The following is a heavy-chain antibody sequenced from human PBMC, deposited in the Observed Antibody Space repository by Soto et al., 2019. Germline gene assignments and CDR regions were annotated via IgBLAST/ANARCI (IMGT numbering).Heavy chain of an antibody. CDR1: GFTFDDYG. CDR3: ARVIEYSSSSRQDYYYYYMDV. CDR2: INWNGGST. J-gene: IGHJ6*03. V-gene: IGHV3-20*01. Sequence: EVQLVESGGGVVRPGGSLRLSCAASGFTFDDYGMSWVRQAPGKGLEWVSGINWNGGSTGYADSVKGRFTISRDNAKNSLYLQMNSLRAEDTALYHCARVIEYSSSSRQDYYYYYMDVWGKGTTVTVSS. D-gene: IGHD6-6*01.